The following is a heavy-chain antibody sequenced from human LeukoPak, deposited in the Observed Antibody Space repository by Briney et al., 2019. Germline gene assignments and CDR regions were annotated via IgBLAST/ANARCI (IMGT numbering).Heavy chain of an antibody. CDR1: GFTLSSYV. D-gene: IGHD3-10*01. Sequence: GGSLRLSCAASGFTLSSYVMTWVRQAPGKGLEWVSAINGRGGSTHYAHSVKGRFTISRDSSENTLYLQMNSLRAEDTAVYYCAKTTGDNTVVYDYGMDVWGQGTTVTVSS. CDR2: INGRGGST. CDR3: AKTTGDNTVVYDYGMDV. V-gene: IGHV3-23*01. J-gene: IGHJ6*02.